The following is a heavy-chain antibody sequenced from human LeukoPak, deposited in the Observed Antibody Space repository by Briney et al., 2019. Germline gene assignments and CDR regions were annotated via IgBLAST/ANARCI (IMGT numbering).Heavy chain of an antibody. D-gene: IGHD5-18*01. V-gene: IGHV3-53*01. CDR1: GFTVSSNY. Sequence: SGGSLRLSCAASGFTVSSNYMSWVRQAPGKGLEWGSVIYSCVSTYYADSVKGRFTISRYNSKNTLYLQMNSLRAEDTAVYYCACSEAAGYSYGFYYYYYGMDVWGQGTTVTVSS. CDR2: IYSCVST. CDR3: ACSEAAGYSYGFYYYYYGMDV. J-gene: IGHJ6*02.